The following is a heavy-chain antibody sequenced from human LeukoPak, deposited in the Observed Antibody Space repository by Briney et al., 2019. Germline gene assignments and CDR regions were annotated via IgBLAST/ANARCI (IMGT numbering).Heavy chain of an antibody. Sequence: GGSLRLSCAASGFTFSSYAMSWVRQAPGKGLECISGFSGSGGSTYYADSVKGRFTISRDNSKNTLYLQMNSLRAEDTAVYYCARVAQQLAPGYYYYYMDVWGKGTTVTVSS. J-gene: IGHJ6*03. V-gene: IGHV3-23*01. CDR1: GFTFSSYA. CDR2: FSGSGGST. CDR3: ARVAQQLAPGYYYYYMDV. D-gene: IGHD6-13*01.